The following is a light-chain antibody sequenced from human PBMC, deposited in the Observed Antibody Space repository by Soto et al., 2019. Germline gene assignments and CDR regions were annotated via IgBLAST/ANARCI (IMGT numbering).Light chain of an antibody. CDR2: DAS. V-gene: IGKV3-11*01. CDR3: QQRSDWFT. Sequence: EIVLTQSPATLSLSPGERATLSCRASQSVSNFLAWYQQKPGQAPRLRIYDASNRATGIPVRLSGSGSGTDFTLTISSLEPEDFGLYYCQQRSDWFTFGQGTRLEIK. J-gene: IGKJ5*01. CDR1: QSVSNF.